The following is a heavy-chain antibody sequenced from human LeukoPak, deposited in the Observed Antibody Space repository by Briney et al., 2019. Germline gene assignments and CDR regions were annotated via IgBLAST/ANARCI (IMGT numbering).Heavy chain of an antibody. CDR3: ARVGLVWSGYPADY. J-gene: IGHJ4*02. CDR1: GLTFSRYS. CDR2: ISSSSGHI. Sequence: GGSLRLSYAASGLTFSRYSMNWVSQAPGKGLEWVSSISSSSGHINYADSVKGRFTISRDNAKNSLYLQMNSLRAEDTAVYYCARVGLVWSGYPADYWGQGALVTVSS. D-gene: IGHD3-3*01. V-gene: IGHV3-21*01.